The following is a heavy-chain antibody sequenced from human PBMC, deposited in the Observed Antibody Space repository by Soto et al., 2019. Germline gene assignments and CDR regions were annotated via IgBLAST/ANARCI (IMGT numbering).Heavy chain of an antibody. Sequence: QVQLVQSGAEVKKPGASVKVSCKASGYTFTSYDINWVRQATGQGLEWMGWMNPNSGNTGYAQKFQDRVTMTRNTSISTAYMELSSLRSEDTAVYYCARDRQLVGGVWAFDIWGQGTMVTVSS. J-gene: IGHJ3*02. CDR2: MNPNSGNT. D-gene: IGHD6-6*01. CDR1: GYTFTSYD. CDR3: ARDRQLVGGVWAFDI. V-gene: IGHV1-8*01.